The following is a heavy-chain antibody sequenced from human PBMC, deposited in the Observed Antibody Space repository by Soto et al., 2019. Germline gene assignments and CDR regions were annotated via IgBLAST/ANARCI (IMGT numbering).Heavy chain of an antibody. CDR2: TIARFGSA. J-gene: IGHJ6*02. V-gene: IGHV1-69*06. Sequence: GASVKVSCKASGGTFSSDFISWVRQAPGQVLEWVGGTIARFGSANFAQKFQGRVTITADRFTSTVYMELSSLTSEDTATYYCARDQDSDNYVYAGSQEPYGMDVWGQGTTVTVSS. CDR1: GGTFSSDF. CDR3: ARDQDSDNYVYAGSQEPYGMDV. D-gene: IGHD3-16*01.